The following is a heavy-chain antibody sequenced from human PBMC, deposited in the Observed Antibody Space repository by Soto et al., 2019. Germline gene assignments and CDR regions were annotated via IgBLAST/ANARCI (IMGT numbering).Heavy chain of an antibody. CDR2: IYYSGTT. CDR3: ARHFSVDYFYD. V-gene: IGHV4-39*01. J-gene: IGHJ4*02. Sequence: PSETLSLTCTVSGDSITSNSYFWAWIRQPPGKGLEWIGSIYYSGTTYYNPSLKSRVTISVDRSKNQFSLKLSSVTAADTAVYYCARHFSVDYFYDWGQGSLVPVSS. CDR1: GDSITSNSYF.